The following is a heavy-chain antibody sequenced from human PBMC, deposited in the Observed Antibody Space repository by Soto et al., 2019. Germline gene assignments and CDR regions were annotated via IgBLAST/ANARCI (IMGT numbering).Heavy chain of an antibody. CDR1: GFTFSTYW. V-gene: IGHV3-74*01. CDR2: INSDGSTT. J-gene: IGHJ4*01. D-gene: IGHD3-22*01. Sequence: GGSLRLSCAASGFTFSTYWMHWVRQAPGKGLVWVSRINSDGSTTTYADSVKGRFTISRDNAKNTLYLQMNSLRAEDTAVYYCTTDSYFTLKVVRFDYWGLGTLVTVSS. CDR3: TTDSYFTLKVVRFDY.